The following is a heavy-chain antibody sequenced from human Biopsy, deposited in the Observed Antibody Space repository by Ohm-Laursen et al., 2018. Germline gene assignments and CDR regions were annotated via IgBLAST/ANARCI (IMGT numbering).Heavy chain of an antibody. D-gene: IGHD4-17*01. CDR1: DDSIRNFY. J-gene: IGHJ6*02. Sequence: GTLSLTCTVSDDSIRNFYWSWIRQPAGKGLEWIGRMYISGTTNYNPSLKSRVTMSIDTSKNQFSLRLSSVTAADTAVYYCATLYGDDYPYYGLDVWGQGTSVTVSS. CDR3: ATLYGDDYPYYGLDV. CDR2: MYISGTT. V-gene: IGHV4-4*07.